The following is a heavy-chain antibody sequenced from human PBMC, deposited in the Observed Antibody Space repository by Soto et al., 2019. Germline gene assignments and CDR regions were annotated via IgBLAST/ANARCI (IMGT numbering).Heavy chain of an antibody. J-gene: IGHJ4*02. CDR3: ARANGGLYYFDY. Sequence: EVQLVESGGGLVQPGGSLRLSCAASGFTFSSYDMHWVRQATGQGLEWVSAIGTAGDTYYPGSVKGRFTISRENAKNSLYLQMNSLRAGDTAVYYCARANGGLYYFDYWGQGTLVTVSS. CDR2: IGTAGDT. V-gene: IGHV3-13*01. CDR1: GFTFSSYD. D-gene: IGHD4-17*01.